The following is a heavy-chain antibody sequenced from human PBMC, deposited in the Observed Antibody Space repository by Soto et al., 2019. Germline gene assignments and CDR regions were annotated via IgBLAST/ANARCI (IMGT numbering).Heavy chain of an antibody. CDR2: IRQGGNEK. V-gene: IGHV3-7*01. CDR3: VGAQTYEVPYYYYGMDV. Sequence: EVQLVESGGGLVQPGGSLRLSCTASGFMFSTYLMSWVRQAPGKGLEWVANIRQGGNEKFYVDSVKGRFTISRDNAKKSLYLQMNSLRAEDTAVYYCVGAQTYEVPYYYYGMDVWGQGTTVTVSS. CDR1: GFMFSTYL. D-gene: IGHD3-16*01. J-gene: IGHJ6*02.